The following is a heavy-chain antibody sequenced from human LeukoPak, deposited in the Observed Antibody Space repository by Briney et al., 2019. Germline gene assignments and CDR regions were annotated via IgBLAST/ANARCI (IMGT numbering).Heavy chain of an antibody. Sequence: GASVKVSCKASGYTFTSYGISWVRQAPGQGLEWMGWISAYNGNTNYAQKLQGRVTMTTDTSTSTAYMELRSLRSDDTAVYYCARDHYDFWSGTQIDYWGQGTLVTVSS. CDR3: ARDHYDFWSGTQIDY. D-gene: IGHD3-3*01. CDR2: ISAYNGNT. CDR1: GYTFTSYG. J-gene: IGHJ4*02. V-gene: IGHV1-18*01.